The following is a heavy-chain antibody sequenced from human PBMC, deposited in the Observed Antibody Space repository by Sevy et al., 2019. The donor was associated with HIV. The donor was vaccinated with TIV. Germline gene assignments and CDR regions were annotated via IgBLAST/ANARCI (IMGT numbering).Heavy chain of an antibody. CDR3: ARYSNSGYYYYYAMDV. CDR1: GFIFSNYA. V-gene: IGHV3-30-3*01. D-gene: IGHD1-26*01. CDR2: ISYDGINK. J-gene: IGHJ6*02. Sequence: GGSLRLSCAASGFIFSNYAMHWVRQAPGKGLEWVALISYDGINKYYADSVKGRFTISRDNSKNTLYVQMNSLRAEDTAVYYCARYSNSGYYYYYAMDVWGQWTTVTVSS.